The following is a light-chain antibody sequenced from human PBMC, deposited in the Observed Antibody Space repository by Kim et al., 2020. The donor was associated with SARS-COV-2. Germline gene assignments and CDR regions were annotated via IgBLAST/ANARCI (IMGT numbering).Light chain of an antibody. CDR3: QQRSNWPPYT. CDR2: DAS. V-gene: IGKV3-11*01. CDR1: QSVSSY. J-gene: IGKJ2*01. Sequence: WSPGERATRSCRAGQSVSSYLAWYQQKPGQAPRLLIYDASNRATGIPARFSGSGSGTDFTLTISSLEPEDFAVYYCQQRSNWPPYTFGQGTKLEIK.